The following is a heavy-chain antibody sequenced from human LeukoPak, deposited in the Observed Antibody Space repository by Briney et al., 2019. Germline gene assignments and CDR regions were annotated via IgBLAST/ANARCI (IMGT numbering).Heavy chain of an antibody. V-gene: IGHV4-59*01. CDR2: IYNSGST. CDR3: ARNAGDY. Sequence: SETLSLTCTVSGGSISSYSWSWIRQPPGKGLEWIGYIYNSGSTNYNPSLKSRVTISVDTSKNQFSLKLISVTAADTAVYYCARNAGDYWGQGTLVTVSS. J-gene: IGHJ4*02. CDR1: GGSISSYS.